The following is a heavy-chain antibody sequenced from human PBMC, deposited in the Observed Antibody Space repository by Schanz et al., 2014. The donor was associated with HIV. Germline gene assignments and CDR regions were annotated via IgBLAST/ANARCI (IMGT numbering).Heavy chain of an antibody. V-gene: IGHV1-18*01. CDR2: ISTYNGNP. CDR1: GYTFTSYD. Sequence: QVHLVQSGAEVKKPGASVKVSCKASGYTFTSYDINWVRQAPGQGLEWLGWISTYNGNPNYAQKFQGRVTMTTDTSTSTVYLELRSLRSDDTAMYYCARRYSSSWYYFDSWGQGTLVTVSS. CDR3: ARRYSSSWYYFDS. J-gene: IGHJ4*02. D-gene: IGHD6-13*01.